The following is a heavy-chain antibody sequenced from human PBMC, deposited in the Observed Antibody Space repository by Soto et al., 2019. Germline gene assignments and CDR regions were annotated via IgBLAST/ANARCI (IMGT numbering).Heavy chain of an antibody. J-gene: IGHJ6*02. V-gene: IGHV3-30*18. CDR1: GFTFSSYG. CDR2: ISYDGSNK. D-gene: IGHD3-3*01. Sequence: GGSLRLSCAASGFTFSSYGMHWVRQAPGKGLEWVAVISYDGSNKYYADSVKGRFTISRDNSKNTLYLQMNSLRAEDTAVYYCAKDFYDFWIGEDYYGMDVWGQGTTVTVSS. CDR3: AKDFYDFWIGEDYYGMDV.